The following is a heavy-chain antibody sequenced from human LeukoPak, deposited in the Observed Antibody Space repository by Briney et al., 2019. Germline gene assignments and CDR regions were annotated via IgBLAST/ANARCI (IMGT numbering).Heavy chain of an antibody. Sequence: SETLSLTCTVSGGSISSYYWSWIRQPPGKGLEWIGYIYYSGSTNYNPSLKSRVTISVDTSKNQFSLKLSSVTAADTAVYYCARGTISYDDNWFDPWGQGTLVTVSS. V-gene: IGHV4-59*01. CDR2: IYYSGST. CDR1: GGSISSYY. CDR3: ARGTISYDDNWFDP. D-gene: IGHD3-3*01. J-gene: IGHJ5*02.